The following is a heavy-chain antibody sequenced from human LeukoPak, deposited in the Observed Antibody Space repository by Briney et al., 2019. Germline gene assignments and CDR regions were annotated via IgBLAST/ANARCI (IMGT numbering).Heavy chain of an antibody. CDR2: IYHSGST. V-gene: IGHV4-30-2*01. J-gene: IGHJ4*02. D-gene: IGHD2-2*01. CDR3: ARGLRSVVVPAASLDY. Sequence: PSETLSLTCTVSGGSISSGGYYLSWIRQPPGKGLEWIGYIYHSGSTYYNPSLKSRVTISVDRSKNQFSLKLSSVTAADTAVYYCARGLRSVVVPAASLDYWGQGTLVTVSS. CDR1: GGSISSGGYY.